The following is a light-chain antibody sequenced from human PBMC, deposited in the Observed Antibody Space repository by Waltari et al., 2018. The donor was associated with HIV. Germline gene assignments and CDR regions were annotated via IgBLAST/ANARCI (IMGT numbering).Light chain of an antibody. CDR1: TSNIGKNY. Sequence: QSVLTQPPSPSGTPGQRVVISCSGSTSNIGKNYVFWYRQFPGTAPKLLIYRNNQRPSGIPERFSGSNSGNTATLTISGTQAVDEADYFCQAWDNSTAVFGGGTQLTVL. CDR2: RNN. V-gene: IGLV1-47*01. J-gene: IGLJ2*01. CDR3: QAWDNSTAV.